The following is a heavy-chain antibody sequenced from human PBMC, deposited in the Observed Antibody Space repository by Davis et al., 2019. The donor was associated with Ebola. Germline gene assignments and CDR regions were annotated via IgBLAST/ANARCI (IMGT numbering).Heavy chain of an antibody. V-gene: IGHV3-33*01. J-gene: IGHJ4*02. CDR1: AFLLSHYG. CDR3: ARDPYSSSFSDY. D-gene: IGHD6-13*01. Sequence: GESLKISCAASAFLLSHYGMHWVRQAPGKGLAWVALIWYDGSDKYYPGSVKGRFTISRENAKNSLYLQMNSLRAEDTAVYYCARDPYSSSFSDYWGQGTLVTVSS. CDR2: IWYDGSDK.